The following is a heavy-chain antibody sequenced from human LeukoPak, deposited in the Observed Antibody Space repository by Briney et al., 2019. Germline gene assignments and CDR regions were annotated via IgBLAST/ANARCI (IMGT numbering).Heavy chain of an antibody. Sequence: ASVKVSCKVSGYTLTELSMHWVRQAPGKGLEWMGGFDPEDGETIYAQKFQGRVTMTEDTSTDTAYMELSSLRSEDTAVYYCATDHLVRYDFDYWGQGTLVTVSS. D-gene: IGHD6-13*01. CDR1: GYTLTELS. CDR3: ATDHLVRYDFDY. V-gene: IGHV1-24*01. J-gene: IGHJ4*02. CDR2: FDPEDGET.